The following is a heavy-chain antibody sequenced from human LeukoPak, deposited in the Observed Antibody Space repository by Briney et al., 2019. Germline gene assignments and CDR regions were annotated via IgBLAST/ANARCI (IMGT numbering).Heavy chain of an antibody. D-gene: IGHD6-19*01. Sequence: SETLSLTCTVSGGSISSSSYYWGWIRQPPGKGLEWIGSIYHSGSTFYNPSLESRVTISVDTSKNQFSLKLTSVTAAGTAVYFCARDLAVAGSLDYWGPGTLVTVST. J-gene: IGHJ4*02. CDR2: IYHSGST. V-gene: IGHV4-39*07. CDR3: ARDLAVAGSLDY. CDR1: GGSISSSSYY.